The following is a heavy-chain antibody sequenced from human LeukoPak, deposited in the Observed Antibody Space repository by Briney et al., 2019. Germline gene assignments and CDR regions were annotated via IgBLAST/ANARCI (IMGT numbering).Heavy chain of an antibody. CDR3: AKSQTLGGSGSYSD. Sequence: GGSLRLSCAASGFVFKNYWMSWVRQAPGKGLEWLANINYDGSQKYHVDSVKGRFTISRDNAKNSLYLQMNSLRAEDTALYYCAKSQTLGGSGSYSDWGQGTLVTVSS. D-gene: IGHD3-10*01. CDR2: INYDGSQK. J-gene: IGHJ4*02. V-gene: IGHV3-7*03. CDR1: GFVFKNYW.